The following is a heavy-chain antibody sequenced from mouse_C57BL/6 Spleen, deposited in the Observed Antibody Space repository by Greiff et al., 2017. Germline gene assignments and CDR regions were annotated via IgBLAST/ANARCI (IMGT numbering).Heavy chain of an antibody. Sequence: QVQLQQSGAELVRPGTSVKLSCKASSYTFTSYWMHWVKQRPGQGLEWIGVIDPSDSYTNYNQKFKGKATLTVDTSSSTAYMQLSSLTSEDSAVYYCASLDISKALDYWGQGTTLTVSS. CDR3: ASLDISKALDY. CDR2: IDPSDSYT. CDR1: SYTFTSYW. J-gene: IGHJ2*01. V-gene: IGHV1-59*01. D-gene: IGHD1-3*01.